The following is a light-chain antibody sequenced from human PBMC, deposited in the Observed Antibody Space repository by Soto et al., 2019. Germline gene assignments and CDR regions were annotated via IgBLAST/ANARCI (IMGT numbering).Light chain of an antibody. CDR2: DVS. CDR3: SSYTSSSTL. CDR1: SSDVGGYNY. J-gene: IGLJ1*01. Sequence: QSVLTQPASVSGSPGQSITISCTGTSSDVGGYNYVSWYQQHTGKAPKLMIYDVSNRPSGVSNRFSGSKSVNTASLTISGLQAEEEADYYCSSYTSSSTLFGPGTKLTVL. V-gene: IGLV2-14*01.